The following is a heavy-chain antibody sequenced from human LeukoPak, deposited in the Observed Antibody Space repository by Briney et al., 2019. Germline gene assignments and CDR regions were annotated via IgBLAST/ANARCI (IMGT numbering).Heavy chain of an antibody. V-gene: IGHV1-69*13. Sequence: GASVKVSCKASGGTCSSYAISWVRQAPGQGLEWMGGIIPIFGTANYAQKFQGRVTITADESTSTAYMELSSLRSEDTAVYYCARALLWFGELYNWFDPWGQGTLVTVSS. D-gene: IGHD3-10*01. CDR2: IIPIFGTA. J-gene: IGHJ5*02. CDR3: ARALLWFGELYNWFDP. CDR1: GGTCSSYA.